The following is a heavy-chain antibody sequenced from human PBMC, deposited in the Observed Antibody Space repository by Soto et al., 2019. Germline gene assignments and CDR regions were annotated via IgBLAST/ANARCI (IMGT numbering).Heavy chain of an antibody. CDR3: AKTHRGWRDAFDI. D-gene: IGHD6-19*01. J-gene: IGHJ3*02. CDR2: ISVSGGST. V-gene: IGHV3-23*01. CDR1: GFTFSRYA. Sequence: EVQLLESGGGLVQPGGSLRLSCAASGFTFSRYAMSWVRQAPGKGLEWVSSISVSGGSTYYADSVKGRFTISRDNSKNTLYLQMNSMRAEDTAVYYCAKTHRGWRDAFDIWGQGTMVTVSS.